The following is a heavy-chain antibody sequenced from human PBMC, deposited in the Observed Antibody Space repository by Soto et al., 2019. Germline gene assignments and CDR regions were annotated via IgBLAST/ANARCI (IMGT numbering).Heavy chain of an antibody. D-gene: IGHD3-22*01. J-gene: IGHJ3*01. CDR3: TTDSGLSSSSYHGDDAFDA. CDR2: ISGSGGST. Sequence: GGSLRLSCAASGFTFSSYAMSWVRQAPGKGLEWVSAISGSGGSTYYADSVKGRFTISRDNSKNTLYLQMNSLKTEDTAVYSCTTDSGLSSSSYHGDDAFDAWGRGTMVTV. CDR1: GFTFSSYA. V-gene: IGHV3-23*01.